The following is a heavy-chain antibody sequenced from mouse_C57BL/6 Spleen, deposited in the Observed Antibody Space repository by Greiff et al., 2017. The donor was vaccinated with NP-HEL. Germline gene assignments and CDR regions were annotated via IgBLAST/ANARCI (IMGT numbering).Heavy chain of an antibody. Sequence: DVQLVESGGGLVKPGGSLKLSCAASGFTFSDYGMHWVRQAPEKGLEWVAYISSGSSTIYYADTVKGRFTISRDNAKNTLFLQMTSLRSEDTAMYYCASKDSSGYYYAMDYWGQGTSVTVSS. CDR2: ISSGSSTI. D-gene: IGHD3-2*02. CDR3: ASKDSSGYYYAMDY. J-gene: IGHJ4*01. CDR1: GFTFSDYG. V-gene: IGHV5-17*01.